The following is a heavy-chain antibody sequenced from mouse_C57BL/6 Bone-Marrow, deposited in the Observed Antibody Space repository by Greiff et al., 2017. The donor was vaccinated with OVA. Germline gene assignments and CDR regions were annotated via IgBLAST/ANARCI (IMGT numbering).Heavy chain of an antibody. CDR1: GYTFTDYY. V-gene: IGHV1-19*01. J-gene: IGHJ4*01. CDR3: ARSEDYPFYYAMDY. CDR2: INPYNGGT. Sequence: VHVKQSGPVLVKPGASVKMSCKASGYTFTDYYMNWVKQSHGKSLEWIGVINPYNGGTSYNQKFKGKATLTVDKSSSTAYMELNSLTSEDSAVYYCARSEDYPFYYAMDYWGQGTSVTVSS. D-gene: IGHD2-4*01.